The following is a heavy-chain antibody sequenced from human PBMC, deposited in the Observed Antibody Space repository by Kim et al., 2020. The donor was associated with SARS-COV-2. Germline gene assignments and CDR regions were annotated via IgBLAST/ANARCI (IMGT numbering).Heavy chain of an antibody. Sequence: SETLSLTCAVYGGSFSGYYWSWIRQPPGKGLVWIGEINHSGSTNYNPSLKSRVTISVDTSKNQFSLKLSSVTAADTAVYYCARGPGYSSSWYGARNWFDPWGQGTLVTVSS. V-gene: IGHV4-34*01. CDR1: GGSFSGYY. J-gene: IGHJ5*02. D-gene: IGHD6-13*01. CDR2: INHSGST. CDR3: ARGPGYSSSWYGARNWFDP.